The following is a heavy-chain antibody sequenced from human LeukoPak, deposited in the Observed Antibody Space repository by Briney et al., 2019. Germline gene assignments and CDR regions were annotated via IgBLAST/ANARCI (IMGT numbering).Heavy chain of an antibody. J-gene: IGHJ4*02. V-gene: IGHV3-23*01. CDR1: GFTFSTFA. CDR2: IFPSGGEI. CDR3: ATYRQVLLPFES. D-gene: IGHD2-8*02. Sequence: GGSLRLSCAASGFTFSTFAMVWVRQPPGKGLEWVSSIFPSGGEIHYADSVRGRLTISRDNSKSTLSLQMNSLRAEDAAIYYCATYRQVLLPFESWGQGTLVTVSS.